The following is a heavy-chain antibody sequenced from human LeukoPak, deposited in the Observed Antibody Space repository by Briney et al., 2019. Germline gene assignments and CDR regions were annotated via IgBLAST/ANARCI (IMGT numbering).Heavy chain of an antibody. Sequence: GGSLRLSCAASGSTFSSYSMNWVRQAPGKGLEWVSSISSSSSYIYYADSVKGRFTISRDNAKNSLYLQMNSRRAEDTAVYYCARDNSGVSAFDYWGQGTLVTVSS. V-gene: IGHV3-21*01. CDR3: ARDNSGVSAFDY. J-gene: IGHJ4*02. D-gene: IGHD3-10*01. CDR1: GSTFSSYS. CDR2: ISSSSSYI.